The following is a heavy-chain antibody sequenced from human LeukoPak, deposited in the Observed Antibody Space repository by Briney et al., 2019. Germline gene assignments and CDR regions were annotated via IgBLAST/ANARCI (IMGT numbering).Heavy chain of an antibody. D-gene: IGHD6-13*01. CDR1: GFTFSSQA. CDR2: LSGSGDST. Sequence: KSGGSLRLSCAASGFTFSSQAMNWVRQAPGKGLEWVSGLSGSGDSTKYAESVKGRFTISRDNSKNTLYLQMNSLRAEDTAVYYCAKKYMGIWCFHSWGQGTQVSVSS. V-gene: IGHV3-23*01. CDR3: AKKYMGIWCFHS. J-gene: IGHJ4*02.